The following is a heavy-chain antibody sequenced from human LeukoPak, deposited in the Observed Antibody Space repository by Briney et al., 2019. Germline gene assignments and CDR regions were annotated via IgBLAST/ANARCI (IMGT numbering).Heavy chain of an antibody. J-gene: IGHJ3*02. D-gene: IGHD3-22*01. V-gene: IGHV1-46*01. CDR3: ARDPVYDSSAFDAFDI. Sequence: ASVKVSCKASGYTFTSYYMHWVRQAPGQGLEWMGIINPSGGSTSYAQKFQGRVTMTRDTSTSTVYMELSSLRSEDTAVHYCARDPVYDSSAFDAFDIWGQGTMVTVSS. CDR1: GYTFTSYY. CDR2: INPSGGST.